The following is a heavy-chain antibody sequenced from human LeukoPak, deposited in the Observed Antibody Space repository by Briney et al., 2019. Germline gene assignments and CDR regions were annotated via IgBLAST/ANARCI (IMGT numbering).Heavy chain of an antibody. CDR2: INTDGIST. CDR3: ARGSYDSSGYYSGAGARADY. V-gene: IGHV3-74*01. D-gene: IGHD3-22*01. J-gene: IGHJ4*02. Sequence: PGGSLRLSCAASGFTFSGFWMHWVRQAPGKGLVWVSRINTDGISTNYADSVKGRFTISRDNAKKTLYLQLNSLRAEDTAVYYCARGSYDSSGYYSGAGARADYWGQGTLVTVSS. CDR1: GFTFSGFW.